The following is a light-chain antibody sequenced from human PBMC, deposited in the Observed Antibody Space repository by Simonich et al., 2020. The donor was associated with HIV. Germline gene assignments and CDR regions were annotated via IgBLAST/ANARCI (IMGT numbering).Light chain of an antibody. CDR1: QSVSSPY. J-gene: IGKJ5*01. CDR3: QQYGGSPPIT. CDR2: GAS. Sequence: EIVMMQSPATLSVSPGERATLSCRASQSVSSPYLAWYQQKPGQAPRLLIYGASSRATGIPDRFSGSGSGTDFSLTITRLEPEDFAVYYCQQYGGSPPITFGQGTRLEIK. V-gene: IGKV3-20*01.